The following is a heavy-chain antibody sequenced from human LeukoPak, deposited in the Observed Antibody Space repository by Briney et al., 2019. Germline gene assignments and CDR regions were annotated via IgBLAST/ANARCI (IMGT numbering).Heavy chain of an antibody. CDR1: GYTSTGYY. V-gene: IGHV1-2*02. CDR2: INPNSGGT. J-gene: IGHJ5*02. Sequence: KXSGYTSTGYYMHWVRQASGQGVEWMGWINPNSGGTNYAQKFQGRVTITRETAISTAYMELSRLRYDDTAGYYCEXXVDSLNWFDPWGQGTLVTVSS. D-gene: IGHD5-18*01. CDR3: EXXVDSLNWFDP.